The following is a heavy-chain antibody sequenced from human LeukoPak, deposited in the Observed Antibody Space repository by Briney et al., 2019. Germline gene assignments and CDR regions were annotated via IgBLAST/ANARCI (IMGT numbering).Heavy chain of an antibody. CDR3: AREGSYGFDY. J-gene: IGHJ4*02. CDR1: GFTFSSYW. V-gene: IGHV3-74*01. D-gene: IGHD5-18*01. Sequence: PGRSLRLSCAASGFTFSSYWMHWVRQAPGKGLAWVSRINSDGSSTSYADSVKGRFTISRDNAKNTLYLQMNSLRAEDTAVYYCAREGSYGFDYWGQGTLVTVSS. CDR2: INSDGSST.